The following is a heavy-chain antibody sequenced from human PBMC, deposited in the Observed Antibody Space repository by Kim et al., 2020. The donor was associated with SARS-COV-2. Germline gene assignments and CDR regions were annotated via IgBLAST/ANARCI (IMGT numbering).Heavy chain of an antibody. J-gene: IGHJ2*01. CDR1: GFTVSSNL. V-gene: IGHV3-53*01. Sequence: GGSLRLSCAASGFTVSSNLMTWVRQAPGKGLEWVSIIYSGGNTYYGSSVMGRCSISSDNSKNTPLLQIITLRAADTAAAYCSPRGGFSEVSWEVDCYW. CDR3: SPRGGFSEVSWEVDCYW. CDR2: IYSGGNT. D-gene: IGHD2-15*01.